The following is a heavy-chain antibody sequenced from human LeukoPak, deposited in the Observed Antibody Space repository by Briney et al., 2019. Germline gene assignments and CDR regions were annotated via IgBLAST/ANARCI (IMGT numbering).Heavy chain of an antibody. CDR2: IYYSGST. Sequence: SETLSLTCTVSGGSISSGDYYWSWIRQPPGEGLEWIGYIYYSGSTYYNPSLESRVTISVDTSKNQFSLKLSSVTAADTAVYYCARDWARYCSSTSCYAFDYWGQGTLVTVSS. CDR3: ARDWARYCSSTSCYAFDY. CDR1: GGSISSGDYY. V-gene: IGHV4-30-4*01. J-gene: IGHJ4*02. D-gene: IGHD2-2*01.